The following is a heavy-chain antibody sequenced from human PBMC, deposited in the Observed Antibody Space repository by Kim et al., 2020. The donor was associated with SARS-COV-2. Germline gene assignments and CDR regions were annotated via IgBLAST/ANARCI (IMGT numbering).Heavy chain of an antibody. CDR2: IYYTGST. Sequence: SETLSLTCTVSGGSISSTNYHWGWIRQPPGKGLEWIGSIYYTGSTYYNPSLKSRITISADTSKNQFSLKLSSVTAADTAVYFCARRVTTVRHFDNWGQGILVSVSS. D-gene: IGHD4-17*01. CDR1: GGSISSTNYH. V-gene: IGHV4-39*01. J-gene: IGHJ4*02. CDR3: ARRVTTVRHFDN.